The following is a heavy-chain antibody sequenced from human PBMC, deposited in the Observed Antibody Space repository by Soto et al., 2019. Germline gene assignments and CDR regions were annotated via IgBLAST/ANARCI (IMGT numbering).Heavy chain of an antibody. J-gene: IGHJ6*02. CDR2: IIPIFGTA. D-gene: IGHD3-3*01. CDR1: GGTFSSYA. CDR3: ARERSVGDCWSGPAGCMDV. V-gene: IGHV1-69*01. Sequence: QVQLVQSGAEVKKPGSSVKVSCKASGGTFSSYAISWVRQAPGQGLEWMGGIIPIFGTANYAQKFQGRVTITADESTSTAYMELSSLRSEDTAVYYCARERSVGDCWSGPAGCMDVWGQGTTVTVSS.